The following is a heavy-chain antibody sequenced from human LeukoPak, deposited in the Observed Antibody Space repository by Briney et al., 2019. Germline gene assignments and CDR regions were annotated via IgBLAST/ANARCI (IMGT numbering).Heavy chain of an antibody. D-gene: IGHD3-10*01. CDR1: GGSISYYY. V-gene: IGHV4-59*08. CDR3: ARHRERDYYGSGTYGSPFDY. Sequence: SETLSLTCTVSGGSISYYYWNWIRQPPGKGLEWIGYMCDSGSTNYNPSLKSRVTISVDKSKSQFSLKLSSVTAADTAVYYCARHRERDYYGSGTYGSPFDYWGQGTLVTVSS. CDR2: MCDSGST. J-gene: IGHJ4*02.